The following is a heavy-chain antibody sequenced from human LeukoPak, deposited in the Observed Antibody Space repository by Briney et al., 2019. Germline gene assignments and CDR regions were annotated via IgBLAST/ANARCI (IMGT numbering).Heavy chain of an antibody. V-gene: IGHV3-30*18. D-gene: IGHD5-18*01. CDR3: AKASGSYGGFDY. J-gene: IGHJ4*02. CDR2: ISYDGSNK. CDR1: GFTFKNFD. Sequence: GGSLRLSCAASGFTFKNFDMSWVRQAPGKGLEWVAVISYDGSNKYYADSVKGRFTISRDNSKNTLYLQMNSLRAEDTAVYYCAKASGSYGGFDYWGQGTLVTVSS.